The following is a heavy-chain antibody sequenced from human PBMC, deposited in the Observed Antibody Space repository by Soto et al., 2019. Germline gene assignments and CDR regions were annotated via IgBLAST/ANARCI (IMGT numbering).Heavy chain of an antibody. V-gene: IGHV3-23*01. J-gene: IGHJ4*02. CDR2: ISGGSSVT. CDR3: AKVLSKNYYYHFDF. CDR1: GFTFSDYD. D-gene: IGHD3-10*01. Sequence: GGYLRLSVTASGFTFSDYDMAWVLHAPWKGLEWVSTISGGSSVTYYGDSVKGRFTISRDNAKKTLFLQLNRLSAEDTATYYCAKVLSKNYYYHFDFWGQGTQVPVSS.